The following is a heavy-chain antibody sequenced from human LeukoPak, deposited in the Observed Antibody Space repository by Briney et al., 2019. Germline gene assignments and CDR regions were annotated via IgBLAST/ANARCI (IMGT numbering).Heavy chain of an antibody. D-gene: IGHD6-13*01. CDR3: ARVGIAMIYYYYMDV. J-gene: IGHJ6*03. CDR2: ISYDGSNK. V-gene: IGHV3-30*19. Sequence: GGSLRLSCAASGFTFSNYAMHWVRQAPGKGLEWVAVISYDGSNKYYADSVKGRFTVSRDDSKNTLSLQMNSLRDEDTAVYYCARVGIAMIYYYYMDVWGKGTTVTVSS. CDR1: GFTFSNYA.